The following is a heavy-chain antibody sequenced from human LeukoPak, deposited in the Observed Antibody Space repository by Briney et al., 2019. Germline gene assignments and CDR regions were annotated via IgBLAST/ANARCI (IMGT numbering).Heavy chain of an antibody. Sequence: GGSLRLSCAASGFTFSSYAMSWVRQAPGKGLERVSAISGSGGSTYYADSVKGRFTISRDNSKNTLYLQMNSLRAEDTAVFYCAKFGGSLIAPFDIWGQGTMVTVSS. V-gene: IGHV3-23*01. CDR2: ISGSGGST. J-gene: IGHJ3*02. CDR1: GFTFSSYA. CDR3: AKFGGSLIAPFDI. D-gene: IGHD1-26*01.